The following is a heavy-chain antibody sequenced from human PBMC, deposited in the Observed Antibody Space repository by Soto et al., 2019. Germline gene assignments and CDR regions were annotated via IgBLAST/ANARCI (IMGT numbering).Heavy chain of an antibody. CDR2: IYNSGNT. V-gene: IGHV4-30-2*01. CDR3: ARGSDGVWNWFDP. CDR1: GGSISSGFYS. D-gene: IGHD2-21*02. J-gene: IGHJ5*02. Sequence: SETLSLTCAVSGGSISSGFYSWSWIRQPPGQGLEWIGYIYNSGNTYYNPSLMSRVTISVDRSQNHFSLKLTSVTAADTAVYYCARGSDGVWNWFDPWGQGTQVTVS.